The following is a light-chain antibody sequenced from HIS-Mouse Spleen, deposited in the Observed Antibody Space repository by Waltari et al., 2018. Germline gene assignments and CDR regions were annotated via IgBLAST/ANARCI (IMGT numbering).Light chain of an antibody. CDR1: TIGSKS. CDR3: QVWDSSSDHVV. CDR2: DDS. Sequence: SYVLTQPPSVSVAPGKTARITCGGNTIGSKSVHGDKQKPGQAPVLVVYDDSDRPSGIPERFSGSNSGNTATLTISRVEAGDEADYYCQVWDSSSDHVVFGGGTKLTVL. V-gene: IGLV3-21*03. J-gene: IGLJ2*01.